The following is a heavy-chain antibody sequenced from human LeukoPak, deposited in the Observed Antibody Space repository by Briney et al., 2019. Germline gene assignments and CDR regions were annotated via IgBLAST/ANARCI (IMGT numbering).Heavy chain of an antibody. D-gene: IGHD3-3*01. CDR2: TNPNSGGT. CDR1: GYTFTGYY. Sequence: ASVKVSCKASGYTFTGYYMHWVRQAPGQGLEWMGWTNPNSGGTNYAQKFQGRVTMTRDTSISTAYMELSRLRSDDTAVYYCARVLKDTRTYYDFWSGYDPGFDYWGQGTLVTVSS. J-gene: IGHJ4*02. V-gene: IGHV1-2*02. CDR3: ARVLKDTRTYYDFWSGYDPGFDY.